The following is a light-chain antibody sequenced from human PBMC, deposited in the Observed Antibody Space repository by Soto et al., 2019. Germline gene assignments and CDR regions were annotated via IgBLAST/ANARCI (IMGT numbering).Light chain of an antibody. CDR2: GAS. CDR1: QTVASN. J-gene: IGKJ2*01. CDR3: QQYHNWPPQYT. V-gene: IGKV3-15*01. Sequence: EIVMTQSPATLSVSPGERATLACRASQTVASNVAWYQHKPGQAPRFLIHGASTRATGVPARFSGTGSGTEFTLTISSLQSDDFAVYYCQQYHNWPPQYTFGQGTKLQIK.